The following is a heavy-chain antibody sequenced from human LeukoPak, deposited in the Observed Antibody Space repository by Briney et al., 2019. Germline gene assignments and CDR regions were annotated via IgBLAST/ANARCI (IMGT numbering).Heavy chain of an antibody. CDR2: VSNDGNYK. Sequence: GRSLRLSCAASGFTFSSYGMHWVRQAPGKGLERVAVVSNDGNYKHYEDSVEGRFTISRDNSKNTLFLQMNSLRAEDTAVYYCAKDLWLVYHYYFGLDVWGQGTTVTVSS. V-gene: IGHV3-30*18. CDR1: GFTFSSYG. CDR3: AKDLWLVYHYYFGLDV. J-gene: IGHJ6*02. D-gene: IGHD6-19*01.